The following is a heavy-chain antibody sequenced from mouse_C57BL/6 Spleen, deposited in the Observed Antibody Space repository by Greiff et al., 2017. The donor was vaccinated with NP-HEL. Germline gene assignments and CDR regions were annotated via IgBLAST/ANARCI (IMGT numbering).Heavy chain of an antibody. Sequence: EVQLQQSGPGLVKPSQSLSLTCSVTGYSITSGYYWNWIRQFPGNKLEWMGYISYDGSNNYNPSLKNRISITRDTSKNQFFLKLNSVTTEDTATYYCAREDGQGYAMDYWGQGTSVTVSS. CDR3: AREDGQGYAMDY. D-gene: IGHD2-3*01. CDR1: GYSITSGYY. V-gene: IGHV3-6*01. J-gene: IGHJ4*01. CDR2: ISYDGSN.